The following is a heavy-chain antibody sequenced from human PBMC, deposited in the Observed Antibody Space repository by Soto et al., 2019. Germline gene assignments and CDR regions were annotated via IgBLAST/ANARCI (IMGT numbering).Heavy chain of an antibody. Sequence: QVQLVESGGGVVQPGRSLRLSCAASGFTFSSYGMHWVRQAPGKGLEWVAVISYDGSNKYYADSVKGRFTISRDNSKNTLYLQMNSLRAEDTAVYYCAKDRSYGDPGYYYGMDVWGQGTTVTVSS. J-gene: IGHJ6*02. CDR1: GFTFSSYG. CDR3: AKDRSYGDPGYYYGMDV. D-gene: IGHD5-18*01. V-gene: IGHV3-30*18. CDR2: ISYDGSNK.